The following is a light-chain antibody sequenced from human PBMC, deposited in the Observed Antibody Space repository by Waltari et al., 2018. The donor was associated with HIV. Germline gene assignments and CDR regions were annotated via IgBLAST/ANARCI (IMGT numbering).Light chain of an antibody. CDR3: QQSYTTPRT. V-gene: IGKV1-39*01. CDR1: QSISSY. CDR2: GAS. J-gene: IGKJ2*02. Sequence: DIQMTQSPSSLSASIGDRVTITCRASQSISSYLNWYQQKPGKAPKLLIYGASTLQSGAPSNFSGSGSGTDFTLIISSLQPEDFATYYCQQSYTTPRTCGQGTKLEIK.